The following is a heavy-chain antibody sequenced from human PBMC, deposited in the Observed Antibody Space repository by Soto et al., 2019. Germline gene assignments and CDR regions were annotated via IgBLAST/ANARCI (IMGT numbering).Heavy chain of an antibody. J-gene: IGHJ4*02. CDR1: SGSISTSNW. CDR2: IYYSGST. V-gene: IGHV4-4*02. D-gene: IGHD4-17*01. CDR3: ARGTTVTTFFDY. Sequence: PSETLSLTCAVSSGSISTSNWWSWVRQPPGKGLEWIGDIYYSGSTYYNPSLKSRVTISADTSKNQFSLKLSSVTAADTAVYYCARGTTVTTFFDYWGQGTLVTVSS.